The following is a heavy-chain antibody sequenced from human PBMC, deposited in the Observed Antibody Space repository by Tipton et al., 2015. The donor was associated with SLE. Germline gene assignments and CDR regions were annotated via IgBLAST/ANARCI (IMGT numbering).Heavy chain of an antibody. J-gene: IGHJ5*02. CDR3: TRGGRGDGANPFDP. D-gene: IGHD4/OR15-4a*01. CDR2: TTHSGKT. V-gene: IGHV4-39*07. CDR1: GGSISSSSYY. Sequence: TLSLTCTVSGGSISSSSYYWSWIRRPPGKGLEWIGETTHSGKTNYNPSLKSRVTISADTSKNQFSLKLTSVTVADTAVYYCTRGGRGDGANPFDPWGQGTLVTVSS.